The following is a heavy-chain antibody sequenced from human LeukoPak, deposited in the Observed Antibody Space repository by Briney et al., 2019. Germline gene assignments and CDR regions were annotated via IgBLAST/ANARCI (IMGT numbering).Heavy chain of an antibody. V-gene: IGHV4-4*09. D-gene: IGHD1-20*01. CDR1: GGSISSYY. Sequence: PSETLSLTCTVSGGSISSYYWSWIRQPPGKGLEWIGYIYTSGSTNYNPSLKSRVTISVDTSKNQFSLKLSSVTAAGTAVYYCARHPKRYNWNDHYYYMDVWGKGTTVTVSS. J-gene: IGHJ6*03. CDR2: IYTSGST. CDR3: ARHPKRYNWNDHYYYMDV.